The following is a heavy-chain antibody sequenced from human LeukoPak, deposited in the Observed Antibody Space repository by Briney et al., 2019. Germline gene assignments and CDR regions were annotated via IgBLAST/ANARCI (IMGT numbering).Heavy chain of an antibody. Sequence: SETLSLTCTVSGGSISNNNYYWGWIRQPPGKGLEWIGNIYYTGSTYYDPSRKSRVTISVDTSKNQFSLKLSSVTAADTAVYYCARHRGDYYDSSGSFDYWGQGTLVTVSS. D-gene: IGHD3-22*01. J-gene: IGHJ4*02. CDR3: ARHRGDYYDSSGSFDY. CDR1: GGSISNNNYY. CDR2: IYYTGST. V-gene: IGHV4-39*01.